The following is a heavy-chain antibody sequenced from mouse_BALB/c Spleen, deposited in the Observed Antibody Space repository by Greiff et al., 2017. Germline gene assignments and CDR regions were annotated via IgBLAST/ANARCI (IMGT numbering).Heavy chain of an antibody. CDR3: ARGYYDYDGFAY. J-gene: IGHJ3*01. D-gene: IGHD2-4*01. CDR2: IDPENGNT. CDR1: GFNFKDYY. Sequence: EVQLVESGAELVRPGALVKLSCKASGFNFKDYYMHWVKQRPEQGLEWIGWIDPENGNTIYDPKFQGKASITADTSSNPAYLQLSSLTSEDTAVYYCARGYYDYDGFAYWGQGTLVTVSA. V-gene: IGHV14-1*02.